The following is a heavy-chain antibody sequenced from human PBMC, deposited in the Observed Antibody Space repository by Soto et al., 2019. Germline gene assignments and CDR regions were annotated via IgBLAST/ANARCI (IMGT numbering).Heavy chain of an antibody. V-gene: IGHV3-23*01. CDR1: GFTFSSYA. J-gene: IGHJ6*02. CDR3: AKDHGPDYYGSGSYSRIVYYYYYGMDV. Sequence: GGSLRLSCAASGFTFSSYAMSWVRQAPGKGLEWVSAISGSGGSTYYADSVKGRFTISRDNSKTRLYLQMDSLIAEDTAVYYCAKDHGPDYYGSGSYSRIVYYYYYGMDVWGQGTTVTVSS. CDR2: ISGSGGST. D-gene: IGHD3-10*01.